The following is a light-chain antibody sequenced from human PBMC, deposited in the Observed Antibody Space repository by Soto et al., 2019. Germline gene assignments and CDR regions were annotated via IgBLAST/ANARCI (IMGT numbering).Light chain of an antibody. CDR1: RGDIGAYNY. V-gene: IGLV2-14*01. CDR3: SSFTGTGGFV. J-gene: IGLJ2*01. CDR2: EVS. Sequence: QSALTQPASVSGSPGQSITISCTGTRGDIGAYNYVSWYQQRPGEAPKLIIFEVSNRPSGVSNRFSGSKSGSTASLTISGLPPEDETDYCCSSFTGTGGFVFGGGTKLTVL.